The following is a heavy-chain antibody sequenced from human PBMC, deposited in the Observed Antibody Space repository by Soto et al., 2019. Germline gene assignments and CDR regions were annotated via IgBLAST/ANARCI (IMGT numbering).Heavy chain of an antibody. V-gene: IGHV1-2*02. CDR3: ARDNIPITIFGVVITHPDYSDY. D-gene: IGHD3-3*01. Sequence: VASVKVSCKASGYTFTGYYMHWVRQAPGQGLEWMGWINPNSGGTNYAQKFQGRVTMTRDTSISTAYMELSRLRSDDTAVYYCARDNIPITIFGVVITHPDYSDYWGQGTLVTGS. CDR1: GYTFTGYY. CDR2: INPNSGGT. J-gene: IGHJ4*02.